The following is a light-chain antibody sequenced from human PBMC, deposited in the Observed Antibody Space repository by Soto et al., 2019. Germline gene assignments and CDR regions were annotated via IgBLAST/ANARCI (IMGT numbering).Light chain of an antibody. CDR1: SSNIGINT. J-gene: IGLJ2*01. Sequence: QSVLTQPPSASGTPGQRVTISCSGSSSNIGINTVNWFQQLPGTAPKLLIYSNNHRPSGVPERFSGSKSGTSASLAISGLQSEDEADYYCAAWVDSLKGVVFGGGTQLTVL. CDR2: SNN. V-gene: IGLV1-44*01. CDR3: AAWVDSLKGVV.